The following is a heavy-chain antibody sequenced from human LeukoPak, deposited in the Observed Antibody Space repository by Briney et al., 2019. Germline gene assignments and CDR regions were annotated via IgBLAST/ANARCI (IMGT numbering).Heavy chain of an antibody. J-gene: IGHJ4*02. V-gene: IGHV3-43*01. D-gene: IGHD3-16*01. CDR1: GFTFSSYW. CDR2: ISWDGGST. Sequence: PGGSLRLSCAASGFTFSSYWMTWVRQAPGKGLEWVSLISWDGGSTYYADSVKGRFTISRDNSKNSLYLQMNSLRADDTAVYYCGRDPYYDALDYWGQGTLVTVSS. CDR3: GRDPYYDALDY.